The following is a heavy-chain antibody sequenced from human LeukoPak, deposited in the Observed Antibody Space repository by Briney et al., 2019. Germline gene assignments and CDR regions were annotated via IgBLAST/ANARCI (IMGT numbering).Heavy chain of an antibody. CDR3: ASLVDTAMAVDY. Sequence: SETLSLTCTVSGGSISSSSYSWGRIRQPPGKGLEWIGSIYYSGSTYYNPSLKSRVTISVDTSKNQFSLKLSSVTAADTAVYYCASLVDTAMAVDYWGQGTLVTVSS. CDR2: IYYSGST. V-gene: IGHV4-39*01. D-gene: IGHD5-18*01. J-gene: IGHJ4*02. CDR1: GGSISSSSYS.